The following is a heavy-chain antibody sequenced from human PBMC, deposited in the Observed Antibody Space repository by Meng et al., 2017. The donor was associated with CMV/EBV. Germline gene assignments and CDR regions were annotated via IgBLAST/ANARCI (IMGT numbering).Heavy chain of an antibody. D-gene: IGHD3-3*01. CDR3: ARDLGSRITIFGVVTSGNWFDP. Sequence: SETLSLTCTVSGGSISSSSYYWGWIRQPPGKGLEWIGRIYYSGSTYYNPSLKSRVTISVDTSKNQFSLKLSSVTAADTAVYYCARDLGSRITIFGVVTSGNWFDPWGQGTLVTVSS. CDR1: GGSISSSSYY. V-gene: IGHV4-39*07. J-gene: IGHJ5*02. CDR2: IYYSGST.